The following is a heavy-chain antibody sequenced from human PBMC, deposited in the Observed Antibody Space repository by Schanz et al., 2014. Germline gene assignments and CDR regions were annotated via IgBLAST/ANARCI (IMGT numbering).Heavy chain of an antibody. CDR2: IWFDGTNK. J-gene: IGHJ3*01. V-gene: IGHV3-33*08. D-gene: IGHD2-2*01. Sequence: QVHLLESGGGLVQPGGSLRLSCAASGFTFSNHALSWVRQAPGKGLEWLAVIWFDGTNKYNADSVKGRFTISRDTSKNTLYLLLNSLRAEDTAVYYCASSRTRYCSSTSCVPGAFDFWGQGTLVTVSS. CDR3: ASSRTRYCSSTSCVPGAFDF. CDR1: GFTFSNHA.